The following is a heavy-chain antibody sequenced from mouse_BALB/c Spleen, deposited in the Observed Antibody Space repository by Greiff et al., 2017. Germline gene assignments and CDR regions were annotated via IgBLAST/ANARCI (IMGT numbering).Heavy chain of an antibody. CDR2: IWTGGGT. J-gene: IGHJ3*01. Sequence: VKLVESGPGLVAPSQSLSITCTVSGFSLTSYDISWIRQPPGKGLEWLGVIWTGGGTNYNSAFMSRLSISKDNSKSQVFLKMNSLQTDDTAIYYCVRDGRAWFAYWGQGTLVTVSA. CDR3: VRDGRAWFAY. D-gene: IGHD4-1*01. V-gene: IGHV2-9-2*01. CDR1: GFSLTSYD.